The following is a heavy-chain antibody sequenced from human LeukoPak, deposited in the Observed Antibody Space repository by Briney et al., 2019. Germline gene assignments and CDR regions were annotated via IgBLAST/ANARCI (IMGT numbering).Heavy chain of an antibody. Sequence: PSETLSLTCAVYGGSFSGYYWSWIRQPPGKGLEWIGYIYYSGSTNYNPSLKSRVTISVDTSKNQFSLKLSSVTAADTAVYYCARGPPPPYDILTGYFPTYYYYGMDVWGQGTTVTVSS. CDR3: ARGPPPPYDILTGYFPTYYYYGMDV. CDR2: IYYSGST. J-gene: IGHJ6*02. CDR1: GGSFSGYY. V-gene: IGHV4-59*01. D-gene: IGHD3-9*01.